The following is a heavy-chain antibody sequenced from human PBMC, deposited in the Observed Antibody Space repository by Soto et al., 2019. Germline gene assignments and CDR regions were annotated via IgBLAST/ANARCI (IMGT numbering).Heavy chain of an antibody. CDR2: ISGSGDNT. J-gene: IGHJ4*02. D-gene: IGHD6-19*01. CDR3: AREDPYTSGWYTVDY. Sequence: EVQLLESGGGLVQPGGSLRLSCAASGFTFSNCAMSWVRQAPGKGLEWVSAISGSGDNTYYAGSVKGRFTISRDNSKNTLFLQMNSLRAEDTAVYYCAREDPYTSGWYTVDYWGQGALVAVSS. CDR1: GFTFSNCA. V-gene: IGHV3-23*01.